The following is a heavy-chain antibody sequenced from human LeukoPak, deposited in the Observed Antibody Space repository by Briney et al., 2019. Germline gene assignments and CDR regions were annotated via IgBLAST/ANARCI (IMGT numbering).Heavy chain of an antibody. CDR3: AKDRGVRGIINGHFDY. D-gene: IGHD3-10*01. CDR2: KSYDGSNN. J-gene: IGHJ4*02. CDR1: GFAFSNYA. Sequence: GGSLGLSCTASGFAFSNYAMHWVRQAPGKGLEWVALKSYDGSNNYYADSVKGRFTISRDNSKSTLDLQMNSLRAEDTAVYYCAKDRGVRGIINGHFDYWGQGTLVTVSS. V-gene: IGHV3-30*18.